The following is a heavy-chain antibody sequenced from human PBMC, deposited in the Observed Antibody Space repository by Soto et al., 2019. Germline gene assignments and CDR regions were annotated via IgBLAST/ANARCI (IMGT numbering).Heavy chain of an antibody. CDR2: INYRGTT. Sequence: QVQLQESGPGLVRPSQPLSLTCTVSGGSITNGDYYWNWIRQHPGKGLEWIGYINYRGTTFYNPSLKSRVFISVETSKNQFSLNLSSVTAADTAVYFCARDAPGEAPYWGQGTLVTVSS. V-gene: IGHV4-31*03. D-gene: IGHD2-2*01. CDR1: GGSITNGDYY. CDR3: ARDAPGEAPY. J-gene: IGHJ4*02.